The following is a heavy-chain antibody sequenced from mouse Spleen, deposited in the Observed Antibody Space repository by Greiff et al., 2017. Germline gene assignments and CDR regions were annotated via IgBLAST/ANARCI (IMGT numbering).Heavy chain of an antibody. Sequence: EVQGVESGGGLVQPGGSLKLSCATSGFTFSDYYMYWVRQTPEKRLEWVAYISNGGGSTYYPDTVKGRFTISRDNAKNTLYLQMSRLKSEDTAMYYCARPPNGNYWYFDVWGAGTTVTVSS. V-gene: IGHV5-12*02. J-gene: IGHJ1*01. CDR2: ISNGGGST. D-gene: IGHD2-1*01. CDR3: ARPPNGNYWYFDV. CDR1: GFTFSDYY.